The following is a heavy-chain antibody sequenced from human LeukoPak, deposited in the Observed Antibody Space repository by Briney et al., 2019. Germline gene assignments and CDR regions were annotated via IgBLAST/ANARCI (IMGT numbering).Heavy chain of an antibody. CDR2: ISWNSGSI. CDR3: AKDLYSYGSSYYFDY. Sequence: GGSLRLSCAASGFTFDDYAMHWVRQAPGKGLEWVSGISWNSGSIGYADSVKGRFTISRDNAKNSLYLQMNSLRAEDTALYYCAKDLYSYGSSYYFDYWGQGTLVTVSS. V-gene: IGHV3-9*01. D-gene: IGHD5-18*01. CDR1: GFTFDDYA. J-gene: IGHJ4*02.